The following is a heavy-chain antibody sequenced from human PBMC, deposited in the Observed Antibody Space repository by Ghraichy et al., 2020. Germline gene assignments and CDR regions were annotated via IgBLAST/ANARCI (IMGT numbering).Heavy chain of an antibody. J-gene: IGHJ4*02. CDR2: MHPNSGDT. Sequence: ASVKVSCKASGYTFTSYDNNWVRQATGQGIEWMGWMHPNSGDTGYAQRFQGRITMTRATSINTAYMELSSLTSEDTAVYYCTRNIALTGDFDYWGQGSLVTVSS. CDR3: TRNIALTGDFDY. V-gene: IGHV1-8*01. CDR1: GYTFTSYD. D-gene: IGHD7-27*01.